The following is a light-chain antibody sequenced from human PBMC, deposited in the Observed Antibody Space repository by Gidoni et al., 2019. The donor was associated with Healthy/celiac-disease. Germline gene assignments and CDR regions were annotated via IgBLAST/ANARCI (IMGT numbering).Light chain of an antibody. Sequence: MVLTQSPATLSLSPGERATLSCRASQGVSSPLAWYQQKPGQAPSLLIYDASNSATGIPARFSGSWPGTDFTLTLSSLEPEDFAVYFCQQRSNWLTFXGXTKVEIK. CDR1: QGVSSP. V-gene: IGKV3D-11*01. CDR2: DAS. J-gene: IGKJ4*01. CDR3: QQRSNWLT.